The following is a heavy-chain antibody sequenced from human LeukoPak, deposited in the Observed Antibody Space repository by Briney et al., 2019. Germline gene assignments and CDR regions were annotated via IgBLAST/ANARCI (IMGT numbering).Heavy chain of an antibody. CDR2: IRGSRDGT. CDR1: GFTFSSYA. V-gene: IGHV3-23*01. CDR3: GRDPNGDYVGAFDF. Sequence: GRSLRLSCVGSGFTFSSYAMTWVRQAPGRGLEWVSSIRGSRDGTSYADSVKGRFTMSRDNSKNTLYLQMDSLRAEDTAMYYCGRDPNGDYVGAFDFWGQGTLVTVSS. J-gene: IGHJ3*01. D-gene: IGHD4-17*01.